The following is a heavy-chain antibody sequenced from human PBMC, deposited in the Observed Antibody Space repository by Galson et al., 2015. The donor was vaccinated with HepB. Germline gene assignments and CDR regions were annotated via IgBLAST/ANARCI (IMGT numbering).Heavy chain of an antibody. D-gene: IGHD1-14*01. CDR3: AHSGSITSADY. Sequence: PALVKPTQTLTLTCTFSGFSLSTSGVGVVWIRQPPGKALEWLALIYWDDDKRYSPSLKSRLTITKDTSKNLVVLTMTNMDPVDTATYYCAHSGSITSADYWGQGTLVTVSS. J-gene: IGHJ4*02. CDR1: GFSLSTSGVG. V-gene: IGHV2-5*02. CDR2: IYWDDDK.